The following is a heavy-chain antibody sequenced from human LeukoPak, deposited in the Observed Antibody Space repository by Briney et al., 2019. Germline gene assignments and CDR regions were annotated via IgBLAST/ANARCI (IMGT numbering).Heavy chain of an antibody. J-gene: IGHJ4*02. D-gene: IGHD1-26*01. CDR2: INHSGST. Sequence: SETLSLTCAVYGGSFSGYHWSWIRQPPGKGLEWIGEINHSGSTNYNPSLKSRVTISVDTSKNQFSPKLSSVTAADTAVYYCARLNYYGFDYWGQGTLVTFSS. CDR3: ARLNYYGFDY. V-gene: IGHV4-34*01. CDR1: GGSFSGYH.